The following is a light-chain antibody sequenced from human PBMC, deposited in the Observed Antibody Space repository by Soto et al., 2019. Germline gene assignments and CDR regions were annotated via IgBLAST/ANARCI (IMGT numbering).Light chain of an antibody. Sequence: EIVMTQSPATVSVSPGERATLSCRASQSVSRNLAWYQQKPGQAPRLLIYGASTRATGIPARFSGSGSGTEFPLTTSSVHSEDFAVYYCQQYQNWPPMYTFGQGTKLEIK. J-gene: IGKJ2*01. V-gene: IGKV3-15*01. CDR2: GAS. CDR1: QSVSRN. CDR3: QQYQNWPPMYT.